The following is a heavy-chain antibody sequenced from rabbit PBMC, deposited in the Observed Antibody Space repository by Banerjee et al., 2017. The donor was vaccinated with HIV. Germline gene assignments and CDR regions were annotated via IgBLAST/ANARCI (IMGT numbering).Heavy chain of an antibody. CDR1: GFSFSSSND. CDR2: IYAGSSVST. Sequence: QSLEESGGDLVKPGASLTLTCTASGFSFSSSNDMCWVRQAPGKGLEWIACIYAGSSVSTYYASWAKGRFTISKTSSTTVTLQMTSLTAADTATYFCARDRGYSSGWGGAFDPWGPGTLVTVS. D-gene: IGHD4-1*01. J-gene: IGHJ2*01. CDR3: ARDRGYSSGWGGAFDP. V-gene: IGHV1S40*01.